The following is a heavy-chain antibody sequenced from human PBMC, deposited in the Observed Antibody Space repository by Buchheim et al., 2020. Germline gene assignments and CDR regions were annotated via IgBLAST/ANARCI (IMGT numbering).Heavy chain of an antibody. CDR3: AREAGYYDSSGYPHLVFDC. Sequence: EVQLVESGGGLVQPGGSLRLSCAASGFTFSSYEMNWVRQAPGKGLEWVSYISSSGSTIYYADSVKGRFTISRDNAKNSLYLQMNSLRAEDTAVYYCAREAGYYDSSGYPHLVFDCWGQGTL. J-gene: IGHJ4*02. CDR2: ISSSGSTI. D-gene: IGHD3-22*01. CDR1: GFTFSSYE. V-gene: IGHV3-48*03.